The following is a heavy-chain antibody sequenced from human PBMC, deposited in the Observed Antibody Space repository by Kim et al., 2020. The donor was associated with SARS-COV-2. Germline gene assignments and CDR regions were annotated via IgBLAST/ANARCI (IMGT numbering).Heavy chain of an antibody. D-gene: IGHD2-2*01. V-gene: IGHV3-48*03. CDR2: ISISGSTI. CDR1: GFTFSSYD. J-gene: IGHJ6*03. CDR3: ARVSLAGPAANAYFYYYSYIDV. Sequence: GGSLRLSCAASGFTFSSYDMNWVRQAPGKGLEWVSYISISGSTIYYADSVKGRFTISRDNAKNSLYLQMNSLRAEDTAVYYCARVSLAGPAANAYFYYYSYIDVWRKGTTLTVSS.